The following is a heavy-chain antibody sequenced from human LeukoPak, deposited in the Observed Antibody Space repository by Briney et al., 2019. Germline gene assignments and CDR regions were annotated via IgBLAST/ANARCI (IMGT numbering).Heavy chain of an antibody. CDR2: ISHSGDKT. CDR1: GLTSGSYA. CDR3: AKDHGFWSGHFFFFDY. V-gene: IGHV3-23*01. J-gene: IGHJ4*02. D-gene: IGHD3-3*01. Sequence: GGSLRLSCAGSGLTSGSYAMSWVRQAPGKGLEWVSGISHSGDKTYYADFVKGRFTISRDNFNNMVYLQMNSLTAEDTAVYYCAKDHGFWSGHFFFFDYWGQGTLVTVSS.